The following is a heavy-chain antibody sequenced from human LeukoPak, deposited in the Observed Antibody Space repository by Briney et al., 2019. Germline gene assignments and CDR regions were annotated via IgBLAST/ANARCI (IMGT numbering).Heavy chain of an antibody. V-gene: IGHV3-48*03. CDR1: GFTFTSYG. CDR3: ARGNYYDASGRFDY. CDR2: ISGSGNTI. Sequence: SGGSLILSCAASGFTFTSYGMNWVRQAPGKGLEWVLYISGSGNTIYYADSVKGRFTISRDNAKNLLYLQMNSLRAEDTAVYYCARGNYYDASGRFDYWGQGTLVTVSS. J-gene: IGHJ4*02. D-gene: IGHD3-22*01.